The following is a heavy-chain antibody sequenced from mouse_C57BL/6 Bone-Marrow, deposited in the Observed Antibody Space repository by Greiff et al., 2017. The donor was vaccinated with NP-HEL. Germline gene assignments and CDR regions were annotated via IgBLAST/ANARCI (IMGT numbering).Heavy chain of an antibody. D-gene: IGHD2-2*01. J-gene: IGHJ1*03. Sequence: EVMLVESGGDLVKPGGSLKLSCAASGFTFSSYGMSWVRQTPDKRLEWVATISSGGSYTYYPDSVKGRFTISRDNAKNTLYLQMSSLKSEDTAMYYCARCGYPSYWYFDVWGTGTTVTVSS. V-gene: IGHV5-6*02. CDR1: GFTFSSYG. CDR3: ARCGYPSYWYFDV. CDR2: ISSGGSYT.